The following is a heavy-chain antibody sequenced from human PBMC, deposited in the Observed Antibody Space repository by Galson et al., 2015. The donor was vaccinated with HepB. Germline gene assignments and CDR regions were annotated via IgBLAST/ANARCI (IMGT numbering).Heavy chain of an antibody. CDR3: ARDGSYKLDY. CDR2: VKSDGSGP. CDR1: GFTFSTSW. V-gene: IGHV3-74*01. Sequence: SLRLSCAASGFTFSTSWMHWVRQAPGKGLVWVSRVKSDGSGPAYADSVKGRFAVSRDNARSTLYLQMNNLRAEDTAVYYCARDGSYKLDYWGQGTLVPVSS. J-gene: IGHJ4*02. D-gene: IGHD1-14*01.